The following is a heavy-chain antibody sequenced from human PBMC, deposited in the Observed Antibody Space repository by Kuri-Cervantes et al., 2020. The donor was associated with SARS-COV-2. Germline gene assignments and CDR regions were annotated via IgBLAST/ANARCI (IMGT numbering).Heavy chain of an antibody. CDR1: GYTFTSYG. J-gene: IGHJ3*02. CDR2: ISAYNGNT. V-gene: IGHV1-18*01. D-gene: IGHD5-18*01. Sequence: ASVKVSCKASGYTFTSYGISWVRQAPGQGLEWMGWISAYNGNTNYAQKLQGRVTMSTDTSTSTAYMELRSLRSDDTAVYYCARVDDTAMVIAHGAFDIWGQGTMVIVSS. CDR3: ARVDDTAMVIAHGAFDI.